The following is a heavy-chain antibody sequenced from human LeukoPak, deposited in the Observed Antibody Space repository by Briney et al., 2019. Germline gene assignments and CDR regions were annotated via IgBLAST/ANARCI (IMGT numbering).Heavy chain of an antibody. Sequence: GESLKISCMGSGYSFTNYWITWVRQMPGKGLEWMGRIDRSDSYTNYSPSFQGHVTISADKSISTAYLQWSSLKASDTAMYYCARRGGYSDYWGQGTLVTVSS. J-gene: IGHJ4*02. CDR1: GYSFTNYW. V-gene: IGHV5-10-1*01. CDR2: IDRSDSYT. D-gene: IGHD5-24*01. CDR3: ARRGGYSDY.